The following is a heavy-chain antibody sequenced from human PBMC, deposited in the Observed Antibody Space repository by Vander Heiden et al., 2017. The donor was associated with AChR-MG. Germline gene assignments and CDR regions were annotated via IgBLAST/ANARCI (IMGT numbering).Heavy chain of an antibody. CDR3: ARDGRGHMWYQDAFDI. Sequence: EVQLVESGGGLVQPGGSLRLSCAASGFTFSSYSMNWVRQAPGKGLEWVSYISSSSSTIYYADSVKGRFTISRDNAKNSLYLQMNSLRDEDTAVYYCARDGRGHMWYQDAFDIWGQGTMVTVSS. J-gene: IGHJ3*02. V-gene: IGHV3-48*02. CDR2: ISSSSSTI. CDR1: GFTFSSYS. D-gene: IGHD2-2*01.